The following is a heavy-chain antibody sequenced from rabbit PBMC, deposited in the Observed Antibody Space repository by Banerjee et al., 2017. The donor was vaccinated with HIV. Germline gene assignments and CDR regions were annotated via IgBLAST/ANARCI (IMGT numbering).Heavy chain of an antibody. CDR1: GFSFSSSYY. J-gene: IGHJ4*01. CDR3: ARDQGTYGYAGYGYAMGYYFNL. Sequence: QSLEESGGDLVKPGASLTLTCTASGFSFSSSYYMCWVRQAPGKGLEWIGCIYNGIGSTDYASWAKGRFTISKTSSTTVTLQMTSLTVADTATYFCARDQGTYGYAGYGYAMGYYFNLWGPGTLVTVS. V-gene: IGHV1S40*01. CDR2: IYNGIGST. D-gene: IGHD6-1*01.